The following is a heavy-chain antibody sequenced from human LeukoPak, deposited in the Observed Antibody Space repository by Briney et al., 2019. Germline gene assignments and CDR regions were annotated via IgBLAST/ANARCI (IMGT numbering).Heavy chain of an antibody. CDR3: AREGYYGAFDI. J-gene: IGHJ3*02. CDR1: GFTFSDYS. D-gene: IGHD3-10*01. Sequence: PGGSLRLSCAASGFTFSDYSMNWVRQAPGKGLEWVSYIGANSAIYYAYSVKGRFTISRDNAKNSLSLQMNSLRDDDTAVYYCAREGYYGAFDIWGQGTVVTVSS. V-gene: IGHV3-48*02. CDR2: IGANSAI.